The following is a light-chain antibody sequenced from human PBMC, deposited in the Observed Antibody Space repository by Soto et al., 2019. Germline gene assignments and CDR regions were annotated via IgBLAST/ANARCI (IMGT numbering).Light chain of an antibody. J-gene: IGLJ2*01. CDR1: SSDVGGYNY. CDR3: SSYTSSSTRPVV. CDR2: DVS. Sequence: QSALTQPASVSGSPGQSITISCTGTSSDVGGYNYVSWYQQHPGKAPKLMIYDVSNRPSGVSNRFSGSKSGNTASLTISGLQAEDEAEDYCSSYTSSSTRPVVFGGGTKLTVL. V-gene: IGLV2-14*01.